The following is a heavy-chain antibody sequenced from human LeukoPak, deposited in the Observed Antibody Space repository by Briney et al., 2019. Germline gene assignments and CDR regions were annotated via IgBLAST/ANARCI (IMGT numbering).Heavy chain of an antibody. CDR3: AREMGLGYCSSTSCHTYYFDY. V-gene: IGHV1-69*01. D-gene: IGHD2-2*01. Sequence: GSSVKVSCKASGGTFSSYAISWVRQAPGQGLEWMGGIIPIFGTANYAQKFQGRVTITADESTSTAYVELSSLRSEDTAVYYCAREMGLGYCSSTSCHTYYFDYWGQGTLVTVSS. CDR2: IIPIFGTA. CDR1: GGTFSSYA. J-gene: IGHJ4*02.